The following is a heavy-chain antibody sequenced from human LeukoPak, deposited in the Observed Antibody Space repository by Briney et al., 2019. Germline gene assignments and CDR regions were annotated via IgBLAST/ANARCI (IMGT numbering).Heavy chain of an antibody. Sequence: SETLSLTCAVYGGSFSGYYWSWIRQPPGKGLEWIGEINHSGSTNYNPSLKSRVTISVDTSKNQFSLKLSSVTAADTAVYYCARGYGDYRTLYFDYWGQGTLVTVSS. D-gene: IGHD4-17*01. J-gene: IGHJ4*02. CDR3: ARGYGDYRTLYFDY. CDR1: GGSFSGYY. V-gene: IGHV4-34*01. CDR2: INHSGST.